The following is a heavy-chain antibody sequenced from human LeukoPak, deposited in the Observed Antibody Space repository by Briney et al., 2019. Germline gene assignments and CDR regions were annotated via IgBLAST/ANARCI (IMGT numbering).Heavy chain of an antibody. CDR2: INPSGGST. V-gene: IGHV1-46*01. J-gene: IGHJ2*01. D-gene: IGHD5-24*01. CDR1: GYIFTNYY. Sequence: ASVKVSCKASGYIFTNYYMHWVRQAPGQGLEWMGIINPSGGSTSYAQKFQGRVTMTTDSPTSTAYMELRSLRSDDTAVYYCARGWLQPYWYFDLWGRGTLVTVSS. CDR3: ARGWLQPYWYFDL.